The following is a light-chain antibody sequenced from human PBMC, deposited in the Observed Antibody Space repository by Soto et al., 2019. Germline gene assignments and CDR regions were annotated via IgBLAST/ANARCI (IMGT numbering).Light chain of an antibody. CDR1: QSVLRN. CDR2: AAS. V-gene: IGKV3-15*01. J-gene: IGKJ5*01. Sequence: EIVMPQSPATLSVSPGERATLSCRASQSVLRNLAWYQQKPGQAPRLVIYAASTRANGIPDRFSGSVSGTEFTLTISSLQSEDFAVYYCQQYNEWPPFTFGQGTRLEIK. CDR3: QQYNEWPPFT.